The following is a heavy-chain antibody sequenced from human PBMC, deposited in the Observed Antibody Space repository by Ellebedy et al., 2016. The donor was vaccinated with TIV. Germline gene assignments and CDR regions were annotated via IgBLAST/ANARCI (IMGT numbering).Heavy chain of an antibody. CDR2: IKQEGYEQ. Sequence: GESLKISCVASGFTFSSYWMSWVRQAPGKGLEWVASIKQEGYEQSYVDSVEGRFTISRDNAKNSLYLQMISRRAEDTAVYDCARDQGWAVPGSTRFDYWGQGTLVTVSS. D-gene: IGHD6-19*01. V-gene: IGHV3-7*01. CDR3: ARDQGWAVPGSTRFDY. CDR1: GFTFSSYW. J-gene: IGHJ4*02.